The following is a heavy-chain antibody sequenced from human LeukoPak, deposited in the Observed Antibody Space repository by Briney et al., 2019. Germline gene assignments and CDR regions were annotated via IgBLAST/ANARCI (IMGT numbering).Heavy chain of an antibody. J-gene: IGHJ4*02. CDR1: GGSISSGGYY. D-gene: IGHD3-22*01. CDR3: ARYSITMIVALDY. V-gene: IGHV4-31*03. CDR2: TYYSGST. Sequence: SETLSLTCTVSGGSISSGGYYWSWIRQHPGKGLEWIGYTYYSGSTYYNPSLKSRVTISVDTSKNQLSLKLSSVTAADTAVYYCARYSITMIVALDYWGQGTLVTVSS.